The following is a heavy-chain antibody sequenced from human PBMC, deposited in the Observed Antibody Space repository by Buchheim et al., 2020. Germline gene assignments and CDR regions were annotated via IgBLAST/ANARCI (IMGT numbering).Heavy chain of an antibody. CDR1: GFTFSSYE. D-gene: IGHD2-2*01. CDR3: ARALHIVVVPAAEDV. Sequence: EVQVVESGGGLVQPGGSLRLSCAASGFTFSSYEMNWVRQAPGKGLEWVSYISSSGSTIYYADSVKGRFTISRDNAKNSLYLQMNSLRAEDTAVYYCARALHIVVVPAAEDVWGKGTT. J-gene: IGHJ6*03. V-gene: IGHV3-48*03. CDR2: ISSSGSTI.